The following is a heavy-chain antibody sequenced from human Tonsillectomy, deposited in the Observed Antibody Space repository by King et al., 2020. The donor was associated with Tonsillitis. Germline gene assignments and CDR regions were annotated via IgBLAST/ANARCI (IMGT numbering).Heavy chain of an antibody. CDR3: ARTDSSSWPNDVFDI. D-gene: IGHD6-13*01. J-gene: IGHJ3*02. Sequence: QLVQSGAEVKKPGASVKVSCKASGYTFTSYDINWVRQATGQGLEWMGWMNPNSGNTGYAQQFQGRLTMTRNSSISTAYMELSSLRSEDTAVYYCARTDSSSWPNDVFDIWGQGRMVTVSS. CDR2: MNPNSGNT. V-gene: IGHV1-8*01. CDR1: GYTFTSYD.